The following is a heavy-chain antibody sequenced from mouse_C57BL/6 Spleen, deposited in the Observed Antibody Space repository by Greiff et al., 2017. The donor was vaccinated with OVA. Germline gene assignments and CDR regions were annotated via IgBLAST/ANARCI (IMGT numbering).Heavy chain of an antibody. Sequence: QVQLQQPGTELVKPGASVKLSCKASGYTFTSYWLHWVKQRPGQGLEWIGNINPSNGGTNYNEKFKSKATLTVDKSSSTAYMQLSSLTSEDSAVYYCARLAFGNYVGYAMDYWGQGTSVTVSS. CDR3: ARLAFGNYVGYAMDY. CDR2: INPSNGGT. CDR1: GYTFTSYW. J-gene: IGHJ4*01. V-gene: IGHV1-53*01. D-gene: IGHD2-1*01.